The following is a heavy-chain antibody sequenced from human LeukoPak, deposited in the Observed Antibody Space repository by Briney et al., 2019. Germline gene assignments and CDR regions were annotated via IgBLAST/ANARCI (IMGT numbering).Heavy chain of an antibody. V-gene: IGHV4-59*12. CDR2: IYYSGST. J-gene: IGHJ4*02. D-gene: IGHD2-2*01. CDR3: ARRGVVPAARRQFDY. Sequence: SETLSLTCTVSRDSISDYYWSWIRQPPGEGLEWIGYIYYSGSTNYNPSLKSRVTMSVDTSKNQFSLKLSSVTAADTAVYYCARRGVVPAARRQFDYWGQGTLVTVSS. CDR1: RDSISDYY.